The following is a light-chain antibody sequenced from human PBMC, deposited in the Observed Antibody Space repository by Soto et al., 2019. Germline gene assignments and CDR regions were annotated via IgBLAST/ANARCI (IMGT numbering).Light chain of an antibody. J-gene: IGLJ2*01. CDR1: RDDIGAYNY. CDR2: DVT. V-gene: IGLV2-14*03. Sequence: QSVLTQPASVSGSPGQSITISCTGTRDDIGAYNYVSWYQQHPGEAPRLMIHDVTNRPSGVSNRFSGSKSGNTASLTISGLQAEDEADYYCSSYTSASTVIFGGGTKLTVL. CDR3: SSYTSASTVI.